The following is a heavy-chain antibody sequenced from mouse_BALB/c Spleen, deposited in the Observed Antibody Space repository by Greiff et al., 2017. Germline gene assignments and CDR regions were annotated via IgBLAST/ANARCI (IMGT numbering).Heavy chain of an antibody. CDR3: AREGYGSSIDY. V-gene: IGHV1S29*02. J-gene: IGHJ2*01. CDR1: GYTFTDYN. CDR2: IYPYNGGT. Sequence: EVKLLESGPELVKPGASVKISCKASGYTFTDYNMHWVKQSHGKSLEWIGYIYPYNGGTGYNQKFKSKATLTVDNSSSTAYMELRSLTSEDSAVYYCAREGYGSSIDYWGKGTTLTVSS. D-gene: IGHD1-1*01.